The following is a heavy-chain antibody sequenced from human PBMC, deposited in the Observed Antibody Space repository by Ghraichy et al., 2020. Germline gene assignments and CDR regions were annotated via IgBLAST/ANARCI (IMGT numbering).Heavy chain of an antibody. CDR2: IYKGSSETI. D-gene: IGHD7-27*01. V-gene: IGHV4-59*01. Sequence: SQTLSLTCTVSGGSINTYYWSWVRQPPGKPMEWIGYIYKGSSETINYNPSLASRVTISLDASKRQVSLQLSSASPADTAVYYCARGSGTWGLGIFHYWGPGSLVTVSS. CDR1: GGSINTYY. CDR3: ARGSGTWGLGIFHY. J-gene: IGHJ4*02.